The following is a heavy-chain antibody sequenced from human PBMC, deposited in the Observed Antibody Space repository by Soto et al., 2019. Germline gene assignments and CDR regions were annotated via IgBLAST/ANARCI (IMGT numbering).Heavy chain of an antibody. Sequence: QVQLVESGGGVVQPGRSLRLTCAASGFTFSSYGMHWVRQAPGKGLEWVAVIWYDGSNKDYADSVKGRFTISRDNSKNTLYLQMNSLRAEDTALYYCARDSGSSGWSDAFDIWGQGTMVTVSS. J-gene: IGHJ3*02. V-gene: IGHV3-33*01. D-gene: IGHD6-19*01. CDR1: GFTFSSYG. CDR2: IWYDGSNK. CDR3: ARDSGSSGWSDAFDI.